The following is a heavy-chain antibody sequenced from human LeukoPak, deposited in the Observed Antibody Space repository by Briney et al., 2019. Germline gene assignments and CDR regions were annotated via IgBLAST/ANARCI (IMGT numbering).Heavy chain of an antibody. CDR3: ARHTGSIVWFDY. D-gene: IGHD3-3*02. CDR1: GGSISNYY. V-gene: IGHV4-59*08. Sequence: PSETLSLTCTVSGGSISNYYWSWIRQPPGKGLEWIGYIYYSGRINYNPSLKSRVTISVDTSKNQFSLKLSSVTAADTAVHYCARHTGSIVWFDYWGQGALVTVSS. J-gene: IGHJ5*01. CDR2: IYYSGRI.